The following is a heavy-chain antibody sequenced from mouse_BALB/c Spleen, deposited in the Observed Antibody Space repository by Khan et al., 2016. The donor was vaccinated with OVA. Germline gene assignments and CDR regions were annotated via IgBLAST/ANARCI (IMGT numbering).Heavy chain of an antibody. J-gene: IGHJ1*01. D-gene: IGHD1-1*02. Sequence: EVQLQESGPGLVKPSQSLSLTCTVTGYSITSDYAWNWIRQFPGNKLEWMGYISYSGSNSYNPSLKSRISITRDTSKNQFFLQLNSVTTWDTATYYCARSAYYANWYVDVWGAGTTVTVSA. CDR3: ARSAYYANWYVDV. V-gene: IGHV3-2*02. CDR2: ISYSGSN. CDR1: GYSITSDYA.